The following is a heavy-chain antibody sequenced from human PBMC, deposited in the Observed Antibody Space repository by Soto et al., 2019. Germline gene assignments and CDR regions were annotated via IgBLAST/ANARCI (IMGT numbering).Heavy chain of an antibody. CDR1: GGTFRTYA. Sequence: QVQLLQSGAEVKKPGSSVRVSCEASGGTFRTYAISWVRQAPGQGLEWLGEIIPIFGTVNYAQRSQGRVKSTADESTTTVYMALRSLRSEHTAVYYCAKGAVAVPPTPYYYYGMDVWGQGTTVTVSS. CDR2: IIPIFGTV. J-gene: IGHJ6*02. CDR3: AKGAVAVPPTPYYYYGMDV. D-gene: IGHD6-19*01. V-gene: IGHV1-69*12.